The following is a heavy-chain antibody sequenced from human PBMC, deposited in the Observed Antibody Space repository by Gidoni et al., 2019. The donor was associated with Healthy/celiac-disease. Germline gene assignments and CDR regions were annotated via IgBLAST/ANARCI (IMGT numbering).Heavy chain of an antibody. CDR1: AFTFSSYS. CDR2: ISSSSSYM. CDR3: ARSPSYWYFDY. V-gene: IGHV3-21*01. J-gene: IGHJ4*02. D-gene: IGHD2-8*02. Sequence: EVQLVESGGGLVKPGGSLRLSCAASAFTFSSYSMNWVRQAPGKGLEWVASISSSSSYMSYADSVKGRFTISRDNAKNSLYLQMNSLRAEDTAVYYCARSPSYWYFDYWGQGTLVTVSS.